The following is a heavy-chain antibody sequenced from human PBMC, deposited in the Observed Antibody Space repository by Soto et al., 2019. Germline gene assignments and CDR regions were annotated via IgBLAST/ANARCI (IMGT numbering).Heavy chain of an antibody. J-gene: IGHJ6*02. CDR1: GFTFSSYG. CDR3: AKILEYSYGYDQPHARHYYYYGMDV. CDR2: ISYDGSNK. V-gene: IGHV3-30*18. D-gene: IGHD5-18*01. Sequence: GGSLRLSCAASGFTFSSYGMHWVRQAPGKGLEWVAVISYDGSNKYYSDSVKGRFTISRDNSKNTLYLQMNSLRAEDTAVYYCAKILEYSYGYDQPHARHYYYYGMDVWGQGTTVTVSS.